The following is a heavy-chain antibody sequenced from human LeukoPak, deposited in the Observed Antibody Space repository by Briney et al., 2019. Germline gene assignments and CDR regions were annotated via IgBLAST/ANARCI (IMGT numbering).Heavy chain of an antibody. D-gene: IGHD3-16*02. J-gene: IGHJ5*02. CDR2: INPNSGGT. Sequence: ASVKVSCKASGYTFTGYYTHWVRQAPGQGLEWMGWINPNSGGTNYAQKFQGRVTMTRDTSISTAYMELSRLRSDETAVYYCARENMITFGGVIVIGNWFDPWGRGTLVTVSS. V-gene: IGHV1-2*02. CDR3: ARENMITFGGVIVIGNWFDP. CDR1: GYTFTGYY.